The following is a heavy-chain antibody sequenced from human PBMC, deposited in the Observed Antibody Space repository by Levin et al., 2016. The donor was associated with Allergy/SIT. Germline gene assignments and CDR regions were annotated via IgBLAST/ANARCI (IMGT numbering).Heavy chain of an antibody. CDR2: ISDGGGST. V-gene: IGHV3-23*01. Sequence: GGSLRLSCAASGLTFSTYAMSWVRQAPGKGLEWVSAISDGGGSTFYADSVKGRFAISRDNSRNTVYLQMNSLRDEDTAVYYCAKGIRGGLRYSNWSPFDYWGQGTLVTVSS. J-gene: IGHJ4*02. CDR1: GLTFSTYA. D-gene: IGHD3-9*01. CDR3: AKGIRGGLRYSNWSPFDY.